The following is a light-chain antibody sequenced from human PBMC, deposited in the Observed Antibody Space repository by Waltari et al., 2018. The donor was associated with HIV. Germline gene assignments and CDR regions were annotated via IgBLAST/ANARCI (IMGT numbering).Light chain of an antibody. Sequence: VLPQPLPAAGTPAPRVPTSCSRSSPHIGDASVLRYQRLPGAPPKLLIYANNQRPSGRPARFSGSRSGTSASLAISGLRSEDEADYSCAVWDDSLRGGVFGGGTKLTVL. J-gene: IGLJ3*02. CDR2: ANN. CDR3: AVWDDSLRGGV. V-gene: IGLV1-47*01. CDR1: SPHIGDAS.